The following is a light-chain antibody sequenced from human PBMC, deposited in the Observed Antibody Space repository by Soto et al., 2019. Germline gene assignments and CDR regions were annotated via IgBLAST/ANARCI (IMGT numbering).Light chain of an antibody. J-gene: IGLJ2*01. CDR3: CSFARGSTLI. Sequence: QSVLTQPASVSGSPGQSITISCPGTSSDVGTYNLVSWYQQHPGKAPKLIIYEGTKRPSGVPNRFSGSKSGNTASLTISGLQAEDEADYYCCSFARGSTLIFGGGTQLTVL. CDR1: SSDVGTYNL. V-gene: IGLV2-23*01. CDR2: EGT.